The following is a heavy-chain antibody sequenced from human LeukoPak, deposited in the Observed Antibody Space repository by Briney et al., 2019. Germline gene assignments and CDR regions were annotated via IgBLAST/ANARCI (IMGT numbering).Heavy chain of an antibody. CDR2: ITYDAINK. D-gene: IGHD3-9*01. V-gene: IGHV3-30*18. CDR1: GLTFSNYD. CDR3: AKSEEDAWFDAFDI. J-gene: IGHJ3*02. Sequence: GGSLRLSCAASGLTFSNYDMHWVRQAPGKGLEWVAVITYDAINKYYADSVKGRFTISRENSKNTLSLQMNSLRTEDTAVYYCAKSEEDAWFDAFDIWGQGTMVTVSS.